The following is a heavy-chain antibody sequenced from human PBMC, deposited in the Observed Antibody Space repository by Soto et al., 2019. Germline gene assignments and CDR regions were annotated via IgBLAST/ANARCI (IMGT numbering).Heavy chain of an antibody. CDR2: IWYDGSNK. CDR1: GFTFSSYG. D-gene: IGHD3-16*01. Sequence: QVQLVESGGGVVQPGRSLRLSCAASGFTFSSYGMHWVRQAPGKGLEWVAVIWYDGSNKYYADSVKGRFTFSRDNSKNTLYLQMNSLRAEDTAVYYCAREGSHSSLYYYYYYMDVWGKGTTVTVSS. J-gene: IGHJ6*03. V-gene: IGHV3-33*01. CDR3: AREGSHSSLYYYYYYMDV.